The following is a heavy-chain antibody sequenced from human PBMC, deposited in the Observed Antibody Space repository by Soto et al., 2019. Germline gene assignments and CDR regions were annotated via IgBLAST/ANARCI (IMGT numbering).Heavy chain of an antibody. D-gene: IGHD2-15*01. CDR3: ARESSSIVVVVAGAPDY. V-gene: IGHV1-18*01. CDR1: GYTFTSYG. J-gene: IGHJ4*02. Sequence: QVQLVQSGAEVKKPGASVKVSCKASGYTFTSYGISWVRQAPGQGLEWMGWISAYNGNTNYAQKLQGRVTMTTDTSTSTAYVELRSLRSDDTAVYYCARESSSIVVVVAGAPDYWGQGTLVTVSS. CDR2: ISAYNGNT.